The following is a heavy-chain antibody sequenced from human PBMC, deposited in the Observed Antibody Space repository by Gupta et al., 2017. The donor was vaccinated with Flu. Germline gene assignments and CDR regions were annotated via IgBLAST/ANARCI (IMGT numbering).Heavy chain of an antibody. V-gene: IGHV3-23*01. CDR2: IGGTGFTT. CDR3: ARDAVYKTVWGDFDY. D-gene: IGHD3-16*01. CDR1: GFILSNFS. J-gene: IGHJ4*02. Sequence: EVQFLEVGGALVHPGGSLKLPCVRSGFILSNFSMHWVRPPPGKGLEWLSGIGGTGFTTFYANSLNGRFSISRDNSKNTLYLQLNSTGAEDSAIYSCARDAVYKTVWGDFDYWGRGTLVTVSS.